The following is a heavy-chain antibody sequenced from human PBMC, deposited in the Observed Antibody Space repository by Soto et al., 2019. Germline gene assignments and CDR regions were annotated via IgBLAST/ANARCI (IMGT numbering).Heavy chain of an antibody. CDR2: IKQDGSEK. J-gene: IGHJ4*02. CDR3: ARLKETEYYDFWSGYPKRGFFDY. D-gene: IGHD3-3*01. V-gene: IGHV3-7*01. CDR1: GFTFSSYW. Sequence: GGSLRLSCAASGFTFSSYWMSWVRQAPGKGLEWVANIKQDGSEKYYVDSVKGRFTISRDNAKNSLYLQMNSLRAEDTAVYYCARLKETEYYDFWSGYPKRGFFDYWGQGTLVTVSS.